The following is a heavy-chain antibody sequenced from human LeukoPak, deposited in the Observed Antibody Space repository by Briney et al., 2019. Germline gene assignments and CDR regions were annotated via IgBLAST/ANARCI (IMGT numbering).Heavy chain of an antibody. CDR3: ARAANDDSSGYPYYFDY. D-gene: IGHD3-22*01. Sequence: PSETLSLTCAVSGGSISSGGYSWSWIRQPPGKGLEWIGYIYHSGSTYYNPSLKSRVTISVDRSKNQFSLKLSSVTAADTAVYYCARAANDDSSGYPYYFDYWGQGTLVTVSS. J-gene: IGHJ4*02. CDR2: IYHSGST. V-gene: IGHV4-30-2*01. CDR1: GGSISSGGYS.